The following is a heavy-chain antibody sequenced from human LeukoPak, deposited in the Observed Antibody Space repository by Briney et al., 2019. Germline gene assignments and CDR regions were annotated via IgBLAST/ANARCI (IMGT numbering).Heavy chain of an antibody. CDR2: ISPDGSET. Sequence: GGSLRLYCAASGFTFSSSWMSWVRQAPGKGLECVANISPDGSETNYVDSVKGRFTISRDNAKNPLYLQMNSLRAEDTAVYYCARPRVPDSWGQGTLVIVSS. CDR1: GFTFSSSW. V-gene: IGHV3-7*01. J-gene: IGHJ4*02. CDR3: ARPRVPDS.